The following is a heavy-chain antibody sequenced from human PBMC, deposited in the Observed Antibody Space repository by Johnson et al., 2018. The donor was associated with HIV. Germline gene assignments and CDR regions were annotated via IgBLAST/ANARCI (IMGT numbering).Heavy chain of an antibody. Sequence: VQLVESGGGVVRPGGSLRLSCAGSGFTFDDYGMNWVRQAPGKGLEWVSAISWNGGSTGYADSVKGRFTISRDNSKNTLYLQMNSLRAEDTAVYYCAKDRNYDILSIWGQGTMLTVSS. D-gene: IGHD3-9*01. CDR1: GFTFDDYG. J-gene: IGHJ3*02. CDR3: AKDRNYDILSI. V-gene: IGHV3-20*04. CDR2: ISWNGGST.